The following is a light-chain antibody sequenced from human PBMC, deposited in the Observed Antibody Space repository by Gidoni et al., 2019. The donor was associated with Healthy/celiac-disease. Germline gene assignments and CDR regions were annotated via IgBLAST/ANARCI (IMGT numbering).Light chain of an antibody. CDR3: SSYTSSSHVV. CDR2: EVS. V-gene: IGLV2-14*01. CDR1: SSDVGGYNY. J-gene: IGLJ2*01. Sequence: QSALTQPAAVSGSAGKSITISCTGTSSDVGGYNYVSWYHQHPGKAPKLMIYEVSKRPSGVSNRFSGSKSGNTASLTISGLQAEDEADYYCSSYTSSSHVVFGGGTKLTVL.